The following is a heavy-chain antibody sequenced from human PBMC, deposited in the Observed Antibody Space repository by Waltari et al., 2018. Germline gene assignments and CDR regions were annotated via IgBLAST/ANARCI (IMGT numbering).Heavy chain of an antibody. CDR1: GYTFTSYG. V-gene: IGHV1-18*01. Sequence: QVQLVQSGAEVKKPGASVKVSCKASGYTFTSYGISWVRQAPGQGLEWMGWISAYNGNTNYAQKLQGRVTMTTDTSTSTAYMELRSLRSDDTAVYYCARVTLLRGYCSGGSCYPAAGYFDYWGQGTLVTVSS. CDR2: ISAYNGNT. J-gene: IGHJ4*02. CDR3: ARVTLLRGYCSGGSCYPAAGYFDY. D-gene: IGHD2-15*01.